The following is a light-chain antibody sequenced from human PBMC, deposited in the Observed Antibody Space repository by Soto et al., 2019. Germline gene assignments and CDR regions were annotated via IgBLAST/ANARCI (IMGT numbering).Light chain of an antibody. J-gene: IGKJ1*01. CDR1: QTISSW. CDR2: KAY. V-gene: IGKV1-5*03. Sequence: EIQMTQYPSTLSGSLGDRVTITGRASQTISSWLAWYQQKPGKANKLLIYKAYTLKSGVTSRFSGSGSGTEFTITISSLQPDDFATYYCQHYNSYSEAFGQGTKVEIK. CDR3: QHYNSYSEA.